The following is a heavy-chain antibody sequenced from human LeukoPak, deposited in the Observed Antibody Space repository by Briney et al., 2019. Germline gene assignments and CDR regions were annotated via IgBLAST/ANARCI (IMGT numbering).Heavy chain of an antibody. CDR2: MNPNNGNT. CDR3: ARSSGYYNYYYFDL. V-gene: IGHV1-8*02. Sequence: ASVKVSCKASGYIFTSYDINWVRQATGQGLEWMGWMNPNNGNTGFAQKFQGRVTMTRNTSISTAYMELSSLRSEDTAVYYCARSSGYYNYYYFDLWGRGTLVTVSS. J-gene: IGHJ2*01. D-gene: IGHD3-22*01. CDR1: GYIFTSYD.